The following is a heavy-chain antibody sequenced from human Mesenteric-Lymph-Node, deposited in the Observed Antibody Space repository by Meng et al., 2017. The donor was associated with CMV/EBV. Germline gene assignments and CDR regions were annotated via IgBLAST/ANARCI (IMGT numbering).Heavy chain of an antibody. CDR2: IIPILGIA. J-gene: IGHJ6*02. V-gene: IGHV1-69*10. CDR1: GGTFSSYA. Sequence: SVKVSCKASGGTFSSYAISWVRQAPGQGLEWMGGIIPILGIANYAQKFQGRVTITADKSTSTAYMELSSLRSEDTAVYYCARGRGVAAKRRGVHYYGMDVWGQGTTVTVSS. D-gene: IGHD2-15*01. CDR3: ARGRGVAAKRRGVHYYGMDV.